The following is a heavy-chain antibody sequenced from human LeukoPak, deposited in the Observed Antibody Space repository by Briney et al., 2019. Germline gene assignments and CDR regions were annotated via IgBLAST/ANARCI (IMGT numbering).Heavy chain of an antibody. CDR1: GFTFSSYW. D-gene: IGHD6-13*01. J-gene: IGHJ4*02. Sequence: GGSLRLSCAASGFTFSSYWMHWVRQAPGKGLLWVSRINSDGSSTSYADSVKGRFTISRDNAKNTLYLQMNSLRAEDTAVYYCARHIAAAAAPYYFDYWGQGTLVTVSS. V-gene: IGHV3-74*01. CDR3: ARHIAAAAAPYYFDY. CDR2: INSDGSST.